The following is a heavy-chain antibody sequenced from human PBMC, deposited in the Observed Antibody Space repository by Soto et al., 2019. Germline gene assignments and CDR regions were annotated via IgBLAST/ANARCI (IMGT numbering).Heavy chain of an antibody. CDR1: VCTISRYY. Sequence: ETLALTSTASVCTISRYYWSWIRQPPGKGLEWIGYIYYSGNTNHNPSLKSRVTISVDTSKNQFSLRLTSVTAADTAVYYCASADGNNFVPFNNWGQGTLVTVSS. V-gene: IGHV4-59*01. CDR2: IYYSGNT. J-gene: IGHJ4*02. CDR3: ASADGNNFVPFNN. D-gene: IGHD6-6*01.